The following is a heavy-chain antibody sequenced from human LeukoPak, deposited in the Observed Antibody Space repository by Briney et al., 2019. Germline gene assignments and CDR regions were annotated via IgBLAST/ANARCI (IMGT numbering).Heavy chain of an antibody. D-gene: IGHD3-9*01. V-gene: IGHV1-2*02. CDR1: GYTFTGYY. J-gene: IGHJ4*02. CDR2: INPNSGGT. CDR3: AREGYDILTGYYSGNFDY. Sequence: GASAKVSCKASGYTFTGYYMHWVRQAPGQGLEWMGWINPNSGGTNYAQKFQGRVTMTRDTSISTAYMELSSLRSEDTAVYYCAREGYDILTGYYSGNFDYWGQGTLVTVSS.